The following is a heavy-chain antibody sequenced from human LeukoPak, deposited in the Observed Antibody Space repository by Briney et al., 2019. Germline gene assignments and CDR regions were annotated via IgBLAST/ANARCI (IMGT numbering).Heavy chain of an antibody. Sequence: SPKASCTASGNTFTGYYMHCVRHAPGQGLEWMGWINPNSGGTDYAQKVEGRVTMTRDTSISTDYMERSRLRSDDTAVYYCARDPAIVVVPAAMEAPTSSFKYWGQGTLVTVSS. CDR1: GNTFTGYY. CDR2: INPNSGGT. CDR3: ARDPAIVVVPAAMEAPTSSFKY. V-gene: IGHV1-2*02. J-gene: IGHJ4*02. D-gene: IGHD2-2*01.